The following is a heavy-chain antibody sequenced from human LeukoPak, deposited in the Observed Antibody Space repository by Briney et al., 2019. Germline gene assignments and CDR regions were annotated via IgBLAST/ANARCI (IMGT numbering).Heavy chain of an antibody. CDR2: ISWNGDNI. Sequence: GRSLRLSCAASGFTFNDYAMSWVRHAPGKGLEWVSGISWNGDNIGYADSVKGRFTISRDNAKNTLYLQMNSLRAEDTAVYYCAREQGALDSWGQGTLVTVSS. J-gene: IGHJ4*02. V-gene: IGHV3-9*01. CDR3: AREQGALDS. CDR1: GFTFNDYA.